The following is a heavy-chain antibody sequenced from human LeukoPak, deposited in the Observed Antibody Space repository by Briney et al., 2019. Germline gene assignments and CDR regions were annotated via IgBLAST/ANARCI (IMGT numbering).Heavy chain of an antibody. CDR2: IYYSGST. CDR3: ARVSALGYYYGSGSSEH. V-gene: IGHV4-31*03. Sequence: SQTLSLTCTVSGGSISSGGYYWSWVRQHLGKGLEWIGYIYYSGSTYYNPSLKSRVTISVDTSKNQFSLKLSSVTAADTAVYYCARVSALGYYYGSGSSEHWGQGILVTVSS. J-gene: IGHJ1*01. D-gene: IGHD3-10*01. CDR1: GGSISSGGYY.